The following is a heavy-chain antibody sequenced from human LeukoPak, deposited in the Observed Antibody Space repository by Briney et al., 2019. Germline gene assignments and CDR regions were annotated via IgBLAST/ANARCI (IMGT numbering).Heavy chain of an antibody. Sequence: SETLSLTCAVYGGSFSGYYWSWIRQPPGKGLEWIGEINHSGSTNYNPSLKSRVTISVDTSKNQFSLKLSSVTAADTAVYYCARGRPGIYYYGSGSHYDYWGQGTLVTVSS. D-gene: IGHD3-10*01. CDR3: ARGRPGIYYYGSGSHYDY. CDR1: GGSFSGYY. V-gene: IGHV4-34*01. CDR2: INHSGST. J-gene: IGHJ4*02.